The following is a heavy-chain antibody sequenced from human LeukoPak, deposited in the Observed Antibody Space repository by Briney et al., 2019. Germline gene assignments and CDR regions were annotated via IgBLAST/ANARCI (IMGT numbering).Heavy chain of an antibody. D-gene: IGHD3-9*01. V-gene: IGHV1-69*13. CDR1: GGTFNSYA. CDR2: IIPIFGTA. J-gene: IGHJ4*02. CDR3: VAEDDFLTGYYDFDY. Sequence: GASVKVSCKASGGTFNSYAISWVRQAPPEALEWMGGIIPIFGTANYAQKFQGRVTITADESTSTAYMELSSLRSEDTAVYYCVAEDDFLTGYYDFDYWGQGTVVTVSS.